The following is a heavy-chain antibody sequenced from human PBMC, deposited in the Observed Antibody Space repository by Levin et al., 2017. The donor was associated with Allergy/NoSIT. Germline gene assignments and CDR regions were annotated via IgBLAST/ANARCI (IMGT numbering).Heavy chain of an antibody. Sequence: GESLKISCSASGFTFSSYAMHWVRQAPGKGLEYVSAISSNGGSTYYADSVKGRFTISRDNSKNTLYLQMSSLRAEDTAVYYCVKDQGNGWVRWFDPWGQGTLVTVSS. D-gene: IGHD3-10*01. CDR1: GFTFSSYA. V-gene: IGHV3-64D*06. CDR2: ISSNGGST. J-gene: IGHJ5*02. CDR3: VKDQGNGWVRWFDP.